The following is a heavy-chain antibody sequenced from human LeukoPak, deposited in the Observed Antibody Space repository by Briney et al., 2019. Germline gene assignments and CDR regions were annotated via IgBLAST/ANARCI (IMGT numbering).Heavy chain of an antibody. D-gene: IGHD6-13*01. Sequence: GASVKVSCKASGYTFTSYGISWVRQAPGQGLEWMGWISAYNGNTNYAQKLQGRVTMTTDTSTSTAYMEPRSLRSDDTAVYYCARVRFPFSSSWYGELDYWGQGTLVTVSS. J-gene: IGHJ4*02. CDR2: ISAYNGNT. V-gene: IGHV1-18*01. CDR1: GYTFTSYG. CDR3: ARVRFPFSSSWYGELDY.